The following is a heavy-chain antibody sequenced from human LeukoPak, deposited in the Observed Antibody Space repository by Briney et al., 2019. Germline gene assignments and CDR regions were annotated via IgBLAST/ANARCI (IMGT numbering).Heavy chain of an antibody. J-gene: IGHJ4*02. CDR2: ISAYNGNT. D-gene: IGHD6-6*01. CDR3: ARESSSFFFDY. Sequence: ASVKVSCKASGYTFTSYGISWVRQAPGQGLEWMGWISAYNGNTNYAQKFQGRVTLTTDTSTSTAYMGLRSLRSDDTAVYYCARESSSFFFDYWGQGTLVTVSS. V-gene: IGHV1-18*01. CDR1: GYTFTSYG.